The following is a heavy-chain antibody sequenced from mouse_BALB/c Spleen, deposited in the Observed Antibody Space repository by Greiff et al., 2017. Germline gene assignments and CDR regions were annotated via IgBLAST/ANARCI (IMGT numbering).Heavy chain of an antibody. V-gene: IGHV1-87*01. D-gene: IGHD2-3*01. CDR2: IYPGDGDT. CDR1: GYTFTSYW. J-gene: IGHJ1*01. Sequence: QVQLQQSGAELARPGASVKLSCKASGYTFTSYWMQWVKQRPGQGLEWIGAIYPGDGDTRYTQKFKGKATLTADKSSSTAYMQLSSLASEDSAVYYCARRWLNWYFDVWGAGTTVTVSA. CDR3: ARRWLNWYFDV.